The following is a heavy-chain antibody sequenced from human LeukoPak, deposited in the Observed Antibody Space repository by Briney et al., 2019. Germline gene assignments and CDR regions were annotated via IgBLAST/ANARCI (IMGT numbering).Heavy chain of an antibody. J-gene: IGHJ3*02. CDR1: GFTFSSYE. Sequence: PGGSLRLSCAASGFTFSSYEMNWVRQAPGKGLEWVSYISSSGSTIYYADSVKGRFTISRDNAKNSLYLQMNSLRAEDTAVYYCARGGSYCSSTSCYRGAFDIWGQGTMVTVSS. D-gene: IGHD2-2*01. CDR2: ISSSGSTI. V-gene: IGHV3-48*03. CDR3: ARGGSYCSSTSCYRGAFDI.